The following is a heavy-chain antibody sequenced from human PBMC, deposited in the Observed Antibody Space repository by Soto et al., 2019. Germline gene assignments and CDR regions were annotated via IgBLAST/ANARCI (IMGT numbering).Heavy chain of an antibody. Sequence: SETLSLTCAVSGGSISSGGYSWSWIRQPPGKGLEWIGYIYHSGSTYYNPSLKSRVTISVDRSKNQFSLKLSSVTAADTAVYYCDSVGAYGDYDDWFDPWGQGTLVTVSS. CDR3: DSVGAYGDYDDWFDP. V-gene: IGHV4-30-2*01. CDR2: IYHSGST. D-gene: IGHD4-17*01. J-gene: IGHJ5*02. CDR1: GGSISSGGYS.